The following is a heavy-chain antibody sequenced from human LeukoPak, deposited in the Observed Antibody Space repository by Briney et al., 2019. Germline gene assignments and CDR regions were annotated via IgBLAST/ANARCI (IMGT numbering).Heavy chain of an antibody. CDR2: INAGNGDT. Sequence: ASVKVSCKASGYTFTKYVVHWVRQAPGQRPEWMGWINAGNGDTKYSQTFQDRVTITRDTSANTAYMELSSLTSEDTALYYCARDDCGDSGYPGGYWGQGTLVTVSS. D-gene: IGHD2-21*01. CDR1: GYTFTKYV. CDR3: ARDDCGDSGYPGGY. V-gene: IGHV1-3*01. J-gene: IGHJ4*02.